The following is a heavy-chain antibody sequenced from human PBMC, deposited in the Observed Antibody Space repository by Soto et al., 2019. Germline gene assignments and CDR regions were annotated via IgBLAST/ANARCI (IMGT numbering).Heavy chain of an antibody. D-gene: IGHD2-21*01. CDR3: ARDGNGGFCGA. Sequence: EVQLVESGGGLVKPGGSLRLSCAASGFTFSSYSMNWVRQAPGKGLEWVSTISSRNNDMYYVDSVKGRFTISRANARNSVYLQMNSLRADDTAVYDCARDGNGGFCGAWGQGTVVTVSS. J-gene: IGHJ5*02. CDR1: GFTFSSYS. V-gene: IGHV3-21*01. CDR2: ISSRNNDM.